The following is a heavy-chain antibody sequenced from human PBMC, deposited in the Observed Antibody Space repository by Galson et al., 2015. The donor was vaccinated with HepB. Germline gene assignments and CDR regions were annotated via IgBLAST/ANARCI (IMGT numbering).Heavy chain of an antibody. V-gene: IGHV3-53*04. D-gene: IGHD3-22*01. CDR1: GFTFSNAW. Sequence: SLRLSCAASGFTFSNAWMNWVRQAPGKGLEWVSVIYSGGSTYYADSVKGRFTISRHNSKNTLYLQMNSLRAEDTAVYYCASGNSSGYYYPNGGFDYWGQGTLVTVSS. CDR2: IYSGGST. CDR3: ASGNSSGYYYPNGGFDY. J-gene: IGHJ4*02.